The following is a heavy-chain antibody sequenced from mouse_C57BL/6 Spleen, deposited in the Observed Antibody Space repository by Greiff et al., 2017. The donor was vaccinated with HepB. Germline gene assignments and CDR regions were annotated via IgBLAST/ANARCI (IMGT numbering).Heavy chain of an antibody. Sequence: QVQLQQSGAELVRPGASVTLSCKASGYTFTDYEMHWVKQTPVHGLEWIGAIDPETGGTAYNQKFKGKAILTADKSSSTAYMELRSLTSEDSAVYYCTRYYGSFPDVWGTGTTVTVSS. J-gene: IGHJ1*03. D-gene: IGHD1-1*01. CDR2: IDPETGGT. CDR3: TRYYGSFPDV. V-gene: IGHV1-15*01. CDR1: GYTFTDYE.